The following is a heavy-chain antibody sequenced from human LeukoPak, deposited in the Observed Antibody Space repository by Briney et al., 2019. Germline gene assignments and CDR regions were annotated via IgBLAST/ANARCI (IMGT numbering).Heavy chain of an antibody. CDR2: MNPNSGNT. D-gene: IGHD3-10*01. Sequence: ASVKVSCKASGYTFTSYDINWARQATGQGLEWMGWMNPNSGNTGYAQKFQGRVTMTRNTSISTAYMELSSLRSEDTAVYYCARAYGSGSYSWLRVAFDIWGQGTMVTVSS. CDR1: GYTFTSYD. J-gene: IGHJ3*02. CDR3: ARAYGSGSYSWLRVAFDI. V-gene: IGHV1-8*01.